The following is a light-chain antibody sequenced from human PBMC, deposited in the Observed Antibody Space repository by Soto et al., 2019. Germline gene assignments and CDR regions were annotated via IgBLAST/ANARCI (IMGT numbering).Light chain of an antibody. CDR1: QSVSSD. CDR2: SAS. Sequence: EIVMTQSPATLSVSPGERASLSCRASQSVSSDLAWYQKKPGQAPRLLIHSASTRATGIPARFSGSGSGTEFTLTISSLQSEDFAVYYCQQYNNWPRTFGQGTKVDIK. J-gene: IGKJ1*01. CDR3: QQYNNWPRT. V-gene: IGKV3-15*01.